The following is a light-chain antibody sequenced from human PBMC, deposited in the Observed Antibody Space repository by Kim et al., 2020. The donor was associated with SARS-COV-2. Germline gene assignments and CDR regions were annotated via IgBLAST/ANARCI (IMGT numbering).Light chain of an antibody. CDR3: QQYGSSPRT. J-gene: IGKJ1*01. Sequence: EIVLTQSPGTLPLSPGERATLSCRASQSVSSSYLAWYQQKPGQAPRLLMYGASSRATGIPDRFSGSGSGTDFTLTISRLEPEDFAVYYCQQYGSSPRTFGQGTKVDIK. CDR1: QSVSSSY. V-gene: IGKV3-20*01. CDR2: GAS.